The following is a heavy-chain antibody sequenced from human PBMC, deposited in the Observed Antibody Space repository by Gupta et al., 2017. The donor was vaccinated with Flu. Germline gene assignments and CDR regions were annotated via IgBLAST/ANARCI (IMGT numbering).Heavy chain of an antibody. CDR2: IKQDGREK. Sequence: APGKGREWVAKIKQDGREKYYVDSVKGRFTISRDNAKNSLYLQMNSLRAEDTAVYYCARDNVGATEADAFDIWGQGTMVTVSS. D-gene: IGHD1-26*01. CDR3: ARDNVGATEADAFDI. J-gene: IGHJ3*02. V-gene: IGHV3-7*01.